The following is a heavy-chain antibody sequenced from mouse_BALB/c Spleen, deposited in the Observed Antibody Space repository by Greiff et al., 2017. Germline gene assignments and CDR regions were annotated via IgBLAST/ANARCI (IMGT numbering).Heavy chain of an antibody. CDR2: ISSGGSYT. V-gene: IGHV5-6-4*01. Sequence: EVQVVESGGGLVKPGGSLKLSCAASGFTFSSYTMSWVRQTPEKRLEWVATISSGGSYTYYPDSVKGRFTISRDNAKNTLYLQMSSLKSEDTAMYYCTRDYYGSSYDWYFDVWGAGTTVTVSS. J-gene: IGHJ1*01. D-gene: IGHD1-1*01. CDR1: GFTFSSYT. CDR3: TRDYYGSSYDWYFDV.